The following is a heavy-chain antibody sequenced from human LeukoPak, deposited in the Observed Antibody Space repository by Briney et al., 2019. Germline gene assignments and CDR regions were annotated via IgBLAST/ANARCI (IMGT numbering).Heavy chain of an antibody. J-gene: IGHJ4*02. V-gene: IGHV1-2*02. CDR1: GYTFSGTGWY. CDR3: ARDGPAQMVDFDY. D-gene: IGHD3-10*01. Sequence: DSVKVSCKASGYTFSGTGWYLYWLRQAPGQGLECMGWIYPNNGATGYAQKFQGRVAMTRDTSISTAYMELSRLRPDDTAVYYCARDGPAQMVDFDYWGQGTPVTVSS. CDR2: IYPNNGAT.